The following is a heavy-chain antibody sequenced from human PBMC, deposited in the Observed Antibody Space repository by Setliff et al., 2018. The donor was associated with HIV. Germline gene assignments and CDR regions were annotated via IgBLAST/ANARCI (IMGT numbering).Heavy chain of an antibody. J-gene: IGHJ3*02. CDR3: AREPILGGTTESAFDI. D-gene: IGHD3-16*01. V-gene: IGHV4-4*07. CDR2: IYSRGSA. CDR1: GDSITSHY. Sequence: SETLSLTCTVAGDSITSHYWSWIRQPAGKGLEWIGRIYSRGSADYNPSLRSRVTLSLDTSKNQYSLKLTSVTAADTAVYYCAREPILGGTTESAFDIWDQGTMVTVSS.